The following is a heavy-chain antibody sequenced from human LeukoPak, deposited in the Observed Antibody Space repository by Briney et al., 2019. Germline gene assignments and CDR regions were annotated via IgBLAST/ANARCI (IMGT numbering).Heavy chain of an antibody. V-gene: IGHV3-43*02. CDR2: ISGDGGST. J-gene: IGHJ4*02. CDR1: GFTFDDYA. Sequence: PGGSLRLSCAASGFTFDDYAMHWVRQAPGKGLEWVSLISGDGGSTYYADSVKGRFTISRDNNKNSLYLQMNSLRTEDTALYYCAKVGAYYYDSTGYYLWPLHYWGQGTLVTVSS. CDR3: AKVGAYYYDSTGYYLWPLHY. D-gene: IGHD3-22*01.